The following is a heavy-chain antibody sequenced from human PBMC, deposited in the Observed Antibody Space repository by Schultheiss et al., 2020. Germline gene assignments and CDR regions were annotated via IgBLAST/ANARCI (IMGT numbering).Heavy chain of an antibody. CDR1: GGTFSSYG. CDR2: IIPIFRKS. J-gene: IGHJ4*02. D-gene: IGHD1-1*01. CDR3: ARVWGLEPTEYYFYY. V-gene: IGHV1-69*13. Sequence: SVKVSCKASGGTFSSYGISWVRQAPGQGLEWMGVIIPIFRKSNYAQKIQGRVTITADESTATAYMELSRLRFEDTAVYYCARVWGLEPTEYYFYYWGEGTLVTVSS.